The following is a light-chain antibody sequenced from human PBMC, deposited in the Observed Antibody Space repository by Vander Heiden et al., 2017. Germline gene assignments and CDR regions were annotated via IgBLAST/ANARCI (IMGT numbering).Light chain of an antibody. CDR3: QQSYSTPLYT. CDR2: AAS. V-gene: IGKV1-39*01. J-gene: IGKJ2*01. Sequence: DIQMTQSPSSLSASVGDRVPLTCRASQSISSYLNWYQQKPGKAPKLLIYAASSLQSGVPSRCSGSGSGTDFTLTISSLQPEDFATYYCQQSYSTPLYTFGQGTKLEIK. CDR1: QSISSY.